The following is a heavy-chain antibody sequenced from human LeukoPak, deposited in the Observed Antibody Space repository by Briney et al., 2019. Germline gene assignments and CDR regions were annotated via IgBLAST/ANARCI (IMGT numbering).Heavy chain of an antibody. Sequence: PGRSLRLSCAASGFTFSSYGMHWVRQAPGKGLEWVAVISYDGSNKYYADSVKGRFTISRDNSKNTLYLQMNSLRAEDTAVYYCAKDYGDYEGYYFDYWGQGTLVTVSS. V-gene: IGHV3-30*18. CDR2: ISYDGSNK. D-gene: IGHD4-17*01. CDR1: GFTFSSYG. CDR3: AKDYGDYEGYYFDY. J-gene: IGHJ4*02.